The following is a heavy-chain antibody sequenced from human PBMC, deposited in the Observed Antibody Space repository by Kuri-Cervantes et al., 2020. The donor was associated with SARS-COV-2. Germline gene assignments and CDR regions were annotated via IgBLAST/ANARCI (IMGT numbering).Heavy chain of an antibody. J-gene: IGHJ4*02. V-gene: IGHV4-61*02. CDR2: IYTSGST. CDR1: GGSISSGSYY. Sequence: SETLSLTCTVSGGSISSGSYYWSWIRQPAGKGLEWIGRIYTSGSTNYNPSLKSRVTISVDTSKNQFSLKLSSVTAADTAVYYCARDSRVGIAAAGLYYWGQGTLVTVSS. CDR3: ARDSRVGIAAAGLYY. D-gene: IGHD6-13*01.